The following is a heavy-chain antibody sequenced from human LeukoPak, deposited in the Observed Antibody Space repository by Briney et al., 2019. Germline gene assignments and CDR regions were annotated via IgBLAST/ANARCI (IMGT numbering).Heavy chain of an antibody. Sequence: GASVKVSCKASGYTFTNYAITWVRQAPGQGLEWMGWISAYNGNTIYAQKVQDRVTMTTDTSTRTAYMELRSLRSDDTAVYYCARDFITIFGVPNWFDPWGQGTLVTVSS. CDR3: ARDFITIFGVPNWFDP. J-gene: IGHJ5*02. D-gene: IGHD3-3*01. V-gene: IGHV1-18*01. CDR2: ISAYNGNT. CDR1: GYTFTNYA.